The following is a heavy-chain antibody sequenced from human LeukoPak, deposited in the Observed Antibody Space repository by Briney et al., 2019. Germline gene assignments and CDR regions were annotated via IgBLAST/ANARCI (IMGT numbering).Heavy chain of an antibody. Sequence: ASVKGSCKASGYTFTSYYMHWVRQAPGQGLEWVGIINPSGGSTSYAQKFQGRVTMTRDTSTSTVYMELSSLRSEDTAVYYCARGGRTGYYGSGSYYNPFDYWGQGTLVTVSS. J-gene: IGHJ4*02. CDR2: INPSGGST. CDR3: ARGGRTGYYGSGSYYNPFDY. V-gene: IGHV1-46*01. CDR1: GYTFTSYY. D-gene: IGHD3-10*01.